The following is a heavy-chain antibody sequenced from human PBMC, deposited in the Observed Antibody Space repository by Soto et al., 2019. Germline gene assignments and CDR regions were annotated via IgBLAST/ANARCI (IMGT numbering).Heavy chain of an antibody. CDR2: ISGSGDFT. CDR1: GFTFSSNA. D-gene: IGHD3-9*01. V-gene: IGHV3-23*01. J-gene: IGHJ4*02. Sequence: EVQLLDSGGGLVQPGGSLRLSCAASGFTFSSNAMSWVRQAPGKGLEWVSVISGSGDFTFYADSVKGRFTISRDNSKNKLYLQMNTLRAEDTAVYYCAKTQTDILDYWGQGTLVTVSS. CDR3: AKTQTDILDY.